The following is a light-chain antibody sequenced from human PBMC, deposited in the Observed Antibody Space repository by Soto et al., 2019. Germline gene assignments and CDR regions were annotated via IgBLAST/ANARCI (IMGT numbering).Light chain of an antibody. CDR2: GNS. V-gene: IGLV1-40*01. CDR3: QSYYSSLSGWV. CDR1: SSNIGAGYD. Sequence: QSVLTQPPSVSGAPGQRVTISCTGSSSNIGAGYDVKWYQQLPGTAPKLLIHGNSNRPSGVPDRFSGSKSGTSASLAITGLQAEDEADYYCQSYYSSLSGWVFGGGTKLTVL. J-gene: IGLJ3*02.